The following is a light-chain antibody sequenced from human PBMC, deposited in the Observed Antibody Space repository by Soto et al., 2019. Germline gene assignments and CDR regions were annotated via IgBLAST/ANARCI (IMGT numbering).Light chain of an antibody. V-gene: IGKV3-15*01. CDR2: GAS. Sequence: EIVMTQSPATLSVSLGDRATLSCTASQSVSTYLAWYQQKPGQAPRLLIYGASARATGIPARFSGSGSETDFTLTFSSLQSEDFAVYYCQQYDSWPPSYTFGQGTKLEIK. CDR3: QQYDSWPPSYT. CDR1: QSVSTY. J-gene: IGKJ2*01.